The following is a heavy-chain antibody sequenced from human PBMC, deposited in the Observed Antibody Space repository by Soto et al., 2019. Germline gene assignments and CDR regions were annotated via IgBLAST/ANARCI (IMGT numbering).Heavy chain of an antibody. CDR3: ARDDQLALDY. D-gene: IGHD2-2*01. CDR1: GFTFSSYA. V-gene: IGHV3-30-3*01. Sequence: QVQLVESGGGLVQPGRSLRLSCAASGFTFSSYAMHWVRQAPGKGLEWVAVISYDGSNKYYADSVKGRFTISRDNSKDTLYLQKNSLRAEDTAVYYCARDDQLALDYWGQGTLVTVSS. J-gene: IGHJ4*02. CDR2: ISYDGSNK.